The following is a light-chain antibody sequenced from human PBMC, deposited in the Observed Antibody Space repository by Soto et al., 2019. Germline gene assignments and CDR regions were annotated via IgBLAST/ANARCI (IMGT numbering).Light chain of an antibody. CDR2: GAS. V-gene: IGKV3-15*01. CDR1: QSVRTN. J-gene: IGKJ1*01. CDR3: QHYDSARWT. Sequence: EIVMTQSPATLSVSPGERVTLSCRASQSVRTNLAWYQHKPGQAPRLLIYGASNRATGFPARFSGSGSGTDFSLTISRLEPEDFAVYYCQHYDSARWTFGLGTKVDIK.